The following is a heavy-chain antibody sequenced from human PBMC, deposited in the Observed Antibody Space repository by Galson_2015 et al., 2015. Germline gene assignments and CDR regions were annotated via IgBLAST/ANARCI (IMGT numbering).Heavy chain of an antibody. Sequence: SLRLSCAASGFTFSSYWMSWVRQAPGKGLEWVANIKQDGSEKYYVDSVKGRFTISRDNAKNSLYLQMNSLRAEDTAVYYCARVGNGVWWRTDGWAFEIWGQGTMVTVSS. CDR2: IKQDGSEK. CDR1: GFTFSSYW. D-gene: IGHD2-21*01. V-gene: IGHV3-7*01. J-gene: IGHJ3*02. CDR3: ARVGNGVWWRTDGWAFEI.